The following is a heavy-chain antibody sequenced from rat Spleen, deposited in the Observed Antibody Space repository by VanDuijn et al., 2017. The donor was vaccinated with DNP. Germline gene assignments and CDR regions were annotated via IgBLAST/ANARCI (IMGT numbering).Heavy chain of an antibody. CDR1: GFTFTNYG. D-gene: IGHD1-2*01. J-gene: IGHJ2*01. Sequence: EVQLVESDGGLVQPGRSLKLSCAASGFTFTNYGMAWVRQTPTKGLEWVASISTGGDDTYYRYSVKGRFSISRDNAKNTQYLQMDSLRSEDTATYYCTRDRGQLYPFDYWGQGVMVTVSS. CDR3: TRDRGQLYPFDY. V-gene: IGHV5S14*01. CDR2: ISTGGDDT.